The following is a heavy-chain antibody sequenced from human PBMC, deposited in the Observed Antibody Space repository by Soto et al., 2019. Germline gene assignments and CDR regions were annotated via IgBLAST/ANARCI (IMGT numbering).Heavy chain of an antibody. CDR3: ARMSRITIVGVVYDFGMDV. Sequence: SGPTLVNPTQALTLTCTFSGFSLSTSGMCMSWIRQPPGKALEWLALIDWDDDKYYSTSLKTRLTISKDTSKNQVVLTMTNMDPVDTATYYCARMSRITIVGVVYDFGMDVWGQGTTVTVSS. D-gene: IGHD3-3*01. CDR1: GFSLSTSGMC. J-gene: IGHJ6*02. V-gene: IGHV2-70*01. CDR2: IDWDDDK.